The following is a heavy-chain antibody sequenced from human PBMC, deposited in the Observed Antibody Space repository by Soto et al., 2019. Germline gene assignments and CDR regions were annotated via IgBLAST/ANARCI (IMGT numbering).Heavy chain of an antibody. Sequence: GESLKISCKGSGYNFNRYWIGWVRQMPGKGLEWMGVIYPGDSDTRYSPSLQGQVTISADKSSSAAYLQWSSLQASDTATYYCARSLVNGTYAAYDIWGQGTMVTVS. CDR2: IYPGDSDT. V-gene: IGHV5-51*01. D-gene: IGHD6-13*01. CDR1: GYNFNRYW. CDR3: ARSLVNGTYAAYDI. J-gene: IGHJ3*02.